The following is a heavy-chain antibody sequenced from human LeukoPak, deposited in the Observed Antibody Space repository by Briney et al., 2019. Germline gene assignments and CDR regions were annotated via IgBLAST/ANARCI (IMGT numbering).Heavy chain of an antibody. D-gene: IGHD3-16*02. Sequence: ASVKVSCKASGGTFSSYAISWARQAPGQGLEWMGRIIPIFGIANYAQKFQGRVTITADKSTSTAYMELSSLRSEDTAVYYCAKPGRYDYVWGSYRCSDAFDIWGQGTMVTVSS. J-gene: IGHJ3*02. CDR2: IIPIFGIA. CDR1: GGTFSSYA. CDR3: AKPGRYDYVWGSYRCSDAFDI. V-gene: IGHV1-69*04.